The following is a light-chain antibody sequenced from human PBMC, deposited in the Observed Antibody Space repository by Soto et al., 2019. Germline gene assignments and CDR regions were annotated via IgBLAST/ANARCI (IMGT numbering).Light chain of an antibody. J-gene: IGLJ1*01. Sequence: SVLTQPASVSGSPGQSITISCTGTSSDVGGYNYVSWYQQHPGKAPKLMIFDVNNRPSGISSRFSGSKSGNTASLTISGLQAEDEADYYCCSYTRSTTYVFGTGTKVTV. V-gene: IGLV2-14*03. CDR2: DVN. CDR1: SSDVGGYNY. CDR3: CSYTRSTTYV.